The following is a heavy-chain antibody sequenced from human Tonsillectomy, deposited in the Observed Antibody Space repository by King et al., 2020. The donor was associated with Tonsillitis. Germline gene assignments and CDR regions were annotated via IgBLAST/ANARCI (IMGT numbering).Heavy chain of an antibody. D-gene: IGHD1-7*01. CDR3: ARGHRELGGAFDI. Sequence: VQLVESGGGLVKPGGSLRLSCAASGFTFSDSYMSWIRQAPGKGLECVSYISSSGNSIYYADFVKGRFTISRDNAKNSLYLQMNSLRAEDTAIYYCARGHRELGGAFDIWGQGTVVTVSS. V-gene: IGHV3-11*01. CDR2: ISSSGNSI. J-gene: IGHJ3*02. CDR1: GFTFSDSY.